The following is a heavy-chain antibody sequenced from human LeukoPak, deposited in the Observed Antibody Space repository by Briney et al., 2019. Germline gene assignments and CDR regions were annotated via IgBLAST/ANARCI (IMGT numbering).Heavy chain of an antibody. D-gene: IGHD1-7*01. CDR2: INPNSGGT. V-gene: IGHV1-2*02. CDR1: GYTFTGYY. Sequence: ASVKVSCKASGYTFTGYYIHWVRQAPGQGLGWMGWINPNSGGTNYAQKFQGRVTMTRDTSFSTAYMELSRLRSDDTAVYYCARDSHDWNYSGFDPWGQGTLVTVSS. J-gene: IGHJ5*02. CDR3: ARDSHDWNYSGFDP.